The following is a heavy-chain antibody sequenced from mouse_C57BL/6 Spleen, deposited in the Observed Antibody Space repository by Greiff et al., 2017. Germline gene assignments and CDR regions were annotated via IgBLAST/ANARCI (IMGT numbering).Heavy chain of an antibody. D-gene: IGHD2-4*01. Sequence: QVQLKESGPGLVQPSQSLSITCTVSGFSLTSYGVHWVRQSPGKGLEWLGVIWSGGSTDYNAAFISRLSISKDNSKSQVFFKMNSLQADDTAIYYCASYDYDGYYFDYWGQGTTLTVSS. CDR1: GFSLTSYG. CDR2: IWSGGST. J-gene: IGHJ2*01. V-gene: IGHV2-2*01. CDR3: ASYDYDGYYFDY.